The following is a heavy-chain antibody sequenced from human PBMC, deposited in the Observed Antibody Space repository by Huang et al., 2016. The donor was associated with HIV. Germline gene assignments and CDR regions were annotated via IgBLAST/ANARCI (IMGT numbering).Heavy chain of an antibody. Sequence: EVQLVESGGGLVQPGGSLRLSCAASGFTFSGYSMNWVRQDPGKGLELVSYISLESSDIFYADSAKGRFTISGDTAKDSLYLQMNSLRDEDTAVYYCARDFNRRVTGTYWYFDLWGRGTLVTVSS. V-gene: IGHV3-48*02. J-gene: IGHJ2*01. CDR3: ARDFNRRVTGTYWYFDL. CDR2: ISLESSDI. D-gene: IGHD2-21*02. CDR1: GFTFSGYS.